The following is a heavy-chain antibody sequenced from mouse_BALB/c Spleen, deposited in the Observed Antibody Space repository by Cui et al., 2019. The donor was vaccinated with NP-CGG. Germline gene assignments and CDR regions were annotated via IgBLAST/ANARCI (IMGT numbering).Heavy chain of an antibody. J-gene: IGHJ2*01. CDR1: GYPCTSYW. Sequence: QVQLQQPGAELVKPGDSVKLSCKASGYPCTSYWMHWVKQRPGRGLEWMGRIDPNSGGTKYNEKFKSKATLTVDKPSSTAYMQLSSLTSEDSAVYYCARYDYYGSSYFDYWGQGTTLTVSS. D-gene: IGHD1-1*01. V-gene: IGHV1-72*01. CDR3: ARYDYYGSSYFDY. CDR2: IDPNSGGT.